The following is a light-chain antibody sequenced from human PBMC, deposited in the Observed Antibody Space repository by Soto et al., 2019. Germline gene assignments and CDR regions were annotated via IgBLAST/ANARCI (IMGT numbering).Light chain of an antibody. CDR3: PPWDASLGSFI. Sequence: QSVLTQPPSVSAAPGEKVSISCSGSSSNIGNDYVSWYQQLPGTAPKLLIYDNDKRPSGIPDRFSGSKSGTSATLGITGLQTGNEPDYPCPPWDASLGSFILGGGTKLTVL. CDR1: SSNIGNDY. CDR2: DND. J-gene: IGLJ2*01. V-gene: IGLV1-51*01.